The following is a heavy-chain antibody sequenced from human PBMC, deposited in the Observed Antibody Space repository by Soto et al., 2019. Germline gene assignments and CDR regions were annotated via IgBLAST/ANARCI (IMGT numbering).Heavy chain of an antibody. V-gene: IGHV2-70*01. CDR2: IDWDDDK. J-gene: IGHJ4*02. Sequence: ESGPTLVNPTQTLTLTCTFSGFSLSTSGMCVSWIRQPPGKALEWLALIDWDDDKYYNTSLKTRLTISKDASKNQVVLTMTNMDPVDTATYYCARMQGKMAPIDYWGQGTLVTVSS. D-gene: IGHD3-10*01. CDR1: GFSLSTSGMC. CDR3: ARMQGKMAPIDY.